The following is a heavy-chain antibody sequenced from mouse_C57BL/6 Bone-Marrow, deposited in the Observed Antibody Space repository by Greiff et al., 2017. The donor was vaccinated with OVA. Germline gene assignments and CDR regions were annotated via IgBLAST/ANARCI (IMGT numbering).Heavy chain of an antibody. CDR3: ARVTTVVGRYYYAMDY. J-gene: IGHJ4*01. Sequence: EVQLQQSGPELVKPGASVKIPCKASGYTFTDYNMDWVKQSHGKSLEWIGDINPNNGGTIYNQKFKGKATLTVDKSSSTAYMELRSLTSEDTAVYYCARVTTVVGRYYYAMDYWGQGTSVTVSS. CDR2: INPNNGGT. V-gene: IGHV1-18*01. D-gene: IGHD1-1*01. CDR1: GYTFTDYN.